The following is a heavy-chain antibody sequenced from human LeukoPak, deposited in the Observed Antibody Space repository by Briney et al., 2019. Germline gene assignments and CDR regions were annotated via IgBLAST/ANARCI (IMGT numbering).Heavy chain of an antibody. CDR2: IWSDGSNE. CDR3: ARDANNFYYFDY. Sequence: GGSLRLSCEASGFIFSVYGMHWVRQAPGKGLEWVAVIWSDGSNEYYADSVKGRFTISRDNSMNRVYLQMNSLRAEDAAVYYCARDANNFYYFDYWGQGTLVTVSS. V-gene: IGHV3-33*01. CDR1: GFIFSVYG. J-gene: IGHJ4*02. D-gene: IGHD5-24*01.